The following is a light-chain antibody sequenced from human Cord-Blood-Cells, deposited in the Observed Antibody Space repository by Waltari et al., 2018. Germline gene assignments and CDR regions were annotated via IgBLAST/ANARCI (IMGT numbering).Light chain of an antibody. Sequence: DIQMTQSPSSLSASVGDRVTITCRASQSISSYLNWYQQKPGKAPKLLIYAAYILQSGVPSRFSGSGSGTDFTLTISSLQPEDFATYYCQQSYSTSITFGQGTRLEIK. V-gene: IGKV1-39*01. CDR1: QSISSY. J-gene: IGKJ5*01. CDR2: AAY. CDR3: QQSYSTSIT.